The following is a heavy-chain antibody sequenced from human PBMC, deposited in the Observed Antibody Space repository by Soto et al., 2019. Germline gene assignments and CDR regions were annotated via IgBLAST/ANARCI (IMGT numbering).Heavy chain of an antibody. Sequence: PGGSLRLSCAASGFTFINAWMNWGRQAPWKGLEWVGRIKSKTDGGTTDYAAPVKGRFTISRDDSKNTLYLQMNSLKTEDTAVYYCTTRELLNRQVFDYWGQGTLVTVSS. CDR3: TTRELLNRQVFDY. D-gene: IGHD1-26*01. CDR2: IKSKTDGGTT. J-gene: IGHJ4*02. V-gene: IGHV3-15*07. CDR1: GFTFINAW.